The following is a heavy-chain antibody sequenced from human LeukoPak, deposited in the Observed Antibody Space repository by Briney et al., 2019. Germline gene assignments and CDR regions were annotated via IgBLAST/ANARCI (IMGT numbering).Heavy chain of an antibody. Sequence: PSETLSLTCTVSGGSISSYYWSWIRQPPGKGLEWIGYIYYSGSTNYNPSLKSRVTISVDTSKNQFSLKLSSVTAADTAVYYCARGPSGYDFWSGLLTLRNWFDPWGQGTLVTVSS. V-gene: IGHV4-59*01. CDR3: ARGPSGYDFWSGLLTLRNWFDP. J-gene: IGHJ5*02. D-gene: IGHD3-3*01. CDR2: IYYSGST. CDR1: GGSISSYY.